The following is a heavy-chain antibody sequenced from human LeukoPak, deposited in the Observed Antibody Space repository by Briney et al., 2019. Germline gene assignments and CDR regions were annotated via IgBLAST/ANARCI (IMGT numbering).Heavy chain of an antibody. CDR2: ISYDGSNK. Sequence: GRSLRLSCAASGFTFSSYAMHWVRQAPGKGLEWVAVISYDGSNKYYADSVKGRFTISRDNSKNTLYLQMNSLRAEDTAVYYCARGPPTFIQLWFSLDYWGQGTLVTVSS. CDR3: ARGPPTFIQLWFSLDY. D-gene: IGHD5-18*01. CDR1: GFTFSSYA. V-gene: IGHV3-30*04. J-gene: IGHJ4*02.